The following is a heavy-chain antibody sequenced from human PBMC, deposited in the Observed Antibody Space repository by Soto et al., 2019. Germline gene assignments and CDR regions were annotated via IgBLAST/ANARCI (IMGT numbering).Heavy chain of an antibody. V-gene: IGHV4-31*03. CDR1: GGSISSGCYY. CDR3: ARCAGPHYTVTTGYNWFDP. Sequence: ALETLSLTCTVSGGSISSGCYYWSWIRQHPGKGLEWIGYIYYSGSTYYNPSLKSRVTISVDTSKNQFSLKLSSVTAADTAVYYCARCAGPHYTVTTGYNWFDPWGQGTLVTVSS. CDR2: IYYSGST. J-gene: IGHJ5*02. D-gene: IGHD4-4*01.